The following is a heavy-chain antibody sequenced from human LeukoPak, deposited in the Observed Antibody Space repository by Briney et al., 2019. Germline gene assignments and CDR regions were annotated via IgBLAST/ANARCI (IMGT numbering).Heavy chain of an antibody. Sequence: GGSLRLSCTTSGFNFNNAWMNWVRQAPGKGLEWVGRIKSRTDGGTTVYSAPVKGRFTISRDDSKSTLYLQMNSLKIEDTAVYYCARSRLPAPTMTPSDYWGQGALVTVSS. D-gene: IGHD4-17*01. J-gene: IGHJ4*02. CDR1: GFNFNNAW. CDR2: IKSRTDGGTT. CDR3: ARSRLPAPTMTPSDY. V-gene: IGHV3-15*07.